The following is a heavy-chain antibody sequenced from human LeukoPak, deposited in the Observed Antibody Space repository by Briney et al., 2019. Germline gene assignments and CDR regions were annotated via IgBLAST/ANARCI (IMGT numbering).Heavy chain of an antibody. V-gene: IGHV1-2*02. CDR1: GYTFTDYY. D-gene: IGHD2-21*02. CDR2: VNPNSGGT. Sequence: ASVKVSCKASGYTFTDYYIHWVRQAPGQGLECMGWVNPNSGGTHYAQKFQGRVTMTRDTSISTAYMELSRLLSGDTAVYYCARGKTMVYCGGDCYRFDNWGQGTLVTVSS. J-gene: IGHJ4*02. CDR3: ARGKTMVYCGGDCYRFDN.